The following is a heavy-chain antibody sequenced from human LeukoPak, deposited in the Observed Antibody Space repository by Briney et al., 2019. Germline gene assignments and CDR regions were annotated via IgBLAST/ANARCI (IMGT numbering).Heavy chain of an antibody. CDR1: GGSISSSSYY. J-gene: IGHJ4*02. D-gene: IGHD1-1*01. CDR3: ARAGWNDSFDY. V-gene: IGHV4-39*07. CDR2: IYYSGST. Sequence: PSETLSLTCTVSGGSISSSSYYWGWIRQPPGKGLEWIGSIYYSGSTYYNPSLKSRVTISVDTSKNQFSLKLSSVTAADTAVYYRARAGWNDSFDYWGQGTLVTVSS.